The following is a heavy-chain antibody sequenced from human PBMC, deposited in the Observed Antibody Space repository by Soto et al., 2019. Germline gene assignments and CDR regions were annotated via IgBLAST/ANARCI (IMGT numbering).Heavy chain of an antibody. CDR3: AKPLQQLYYYYYGMDV. CDR1: GFTFSSYA. Sequence: GGSLRLSCAASGFTFSSYAMSWVRQAPGKGLEWVSAISGSGGSTYYADSVKGRFTISRDNSKNTLYLQMNSLRAEDTAVYYCAKPLQQLYYYYYGMDVWGQGTTVTVSS. V-gene: IGHV3-23*01. CDR2: ISGSGGST. D-gene: IGHD6-13*01. J-gene: IGHJ6*02.